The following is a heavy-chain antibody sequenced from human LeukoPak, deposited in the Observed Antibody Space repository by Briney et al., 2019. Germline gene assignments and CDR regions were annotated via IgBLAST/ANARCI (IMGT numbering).Heavy chain of an antibody. Sequence: ASVKVSCKASGGTFSSYAISWVRQAPGQGLEWMGRIIPILGIANYAQKLQGRVTMTTDTSTSTAYMELRSLRSDDTAVYYCARRVTAIGYYYYGMGVWGQGTTVTVSS. J-gene: IGHJ6*02. CDR3: ARRVTAIGYYYYGMGV. CDR2: IIPILGIA. V-gene: IGHV1-69*04. CDR1: GGTFSSYA. D-gene: IGHD2-21*02.